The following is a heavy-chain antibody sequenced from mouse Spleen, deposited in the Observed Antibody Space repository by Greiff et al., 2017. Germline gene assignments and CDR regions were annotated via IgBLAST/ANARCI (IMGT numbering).Heavy chain of an antibody. CDR3: ARRIDSWHYYGSYYFDY. CDR2: INPNNGGT. CDR1: GYTFTDYN. D-gene: IGHD1-1*01. J-gene: IGHJ2*01. Sequence: EVKLQQSGPELVKPGASVKIPCKASGYTFTDYNMDWVKQSHGKSLEWIGDINPNNGGTIYNQKFKGKATLTVDKSSSTAYMELRSLTSEDTAVYYCARRIDSWHYYGSYYFDYWGQGTTLTVSS. V-gene: IGHV1-18*01.